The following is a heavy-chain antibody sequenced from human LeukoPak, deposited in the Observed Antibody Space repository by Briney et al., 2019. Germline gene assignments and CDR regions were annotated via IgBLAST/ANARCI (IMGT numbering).Heavy chain of an antibody. D-gene: IGHD3-10*01. CDR3: ARGDGHGSGIYSKPPFNS. V-gene: IGHV3-21*01. Sequence: GGSLRLSCAASGFNFNTYTMNWVRQAPGKGLEWVSPISSDSSYIYYADAVHGRFTVSRDNAKYSLYLQMNSLRAEDTAVYYCARGDGHGSGIYSKPPFNSWGQGTLVTVSS. CDR2: ISSDSSYI. CDR1: GFNFNTYT. J-gene: IGHJ4*02.